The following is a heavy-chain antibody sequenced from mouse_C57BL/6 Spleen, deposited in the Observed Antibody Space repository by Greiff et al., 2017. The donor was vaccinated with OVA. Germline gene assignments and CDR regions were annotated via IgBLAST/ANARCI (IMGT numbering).Heavy chain of an antibody. CDR2: ISSGSSTI. Sequence: EVKLMESGGGLVKPGGSLKLSCAASGFTFSDYGMHWVRQAPEKGLEWVAYISSGSSTIYYADTVKGRFTISRDNAKNTLFLQMTSLRSEDTAMYYCARGKDYGSSPAWFAYWAQGTLVTVSA. V-gene: IGHV5-17*01. J-gene: IGHJ3*01. CDR1: GFTFSDYG. D-gene: IGHD1-1*01. CDR3: ARGKDYGSSPAWFAY.